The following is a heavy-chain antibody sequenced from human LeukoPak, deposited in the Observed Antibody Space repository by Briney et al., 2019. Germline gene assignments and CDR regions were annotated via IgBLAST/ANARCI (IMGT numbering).Heavy chain of an antibody. D-gene: IGHD1-14*01. CDR3: AKLAFYETSAPLRDLSF. V-gene: IGHV3-23*01. CDR1: GFPFNTYA. J-gene: IGHJ4*02. Sequence: GGSLKLSCAASGFPFNTYAMSWVRQAPGKGLEWVSIIRPTGSNTYYASSVKGRFTISRDDSKTTLYLQMSSLRAEDTAIYYCAKLAFYETSAPLRDLSFWGQGTLVTVSS. CDR2: IRPTGSNT.